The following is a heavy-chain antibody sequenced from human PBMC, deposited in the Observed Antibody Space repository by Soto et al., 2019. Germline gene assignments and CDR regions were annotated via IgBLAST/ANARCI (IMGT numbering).Heavy chain of an antibody. CDR1: GGSISSYY. CDR2: IYYSGST. V-gene: IGHV4-59*01. Sequence: SETLSLTWTVSGGSISSYYWSWIRQPTGKGLEWIGYIYYSGSTNYNPSLKSRVTISVDTSKNQFSLKLSSVTAADTAVFYCARIDSSGYYNWFDPWGQGTLVTVSS. J-gene: IGHJ5*02. CDR3: ARIDSSGYYNWFDP. D-gene: IGHD3-22*01.